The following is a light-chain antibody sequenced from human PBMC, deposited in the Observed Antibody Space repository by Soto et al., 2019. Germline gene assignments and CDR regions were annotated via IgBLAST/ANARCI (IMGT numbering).Light chain of an antibody. V-gene: IGKV3-11*01. J-gene: IGKJ3*01. CDR3: QQRSNWPT. CDR1: QSVRGS. Sequence: ETVLTQSPGTLSLSPGERATLSCRASQSVRGSLAWYQQKPGQAPRLLIYDASNRATGIPARFSGGGSGTDFTLTISSLEPEDFAVYYCQQRSNWPTFGPGTKVDIK. CDR2: DAS.